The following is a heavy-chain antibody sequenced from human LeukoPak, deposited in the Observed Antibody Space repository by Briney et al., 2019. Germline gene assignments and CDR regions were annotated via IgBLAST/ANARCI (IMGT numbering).Heavy chain of an antibody. CDR1: GCTFANYG. CDR2: IRYDGSIK. CDR3: AKAVLEWLSASYYFDY. V-gene: IGHV3-30*02. D-gene: IGHD3-3*01. Sequence: GGSLRLSCAASGCTFANYGMHWARQAPGKGLEWVAFIRYDGSIKYYADSVKGRFTISRDNSKNTLYLQMNSLRAEDTAVYYCAKAVLEWLSASYYFDYWGQGTLVTVSS. J-gene: IGHJ4*02.